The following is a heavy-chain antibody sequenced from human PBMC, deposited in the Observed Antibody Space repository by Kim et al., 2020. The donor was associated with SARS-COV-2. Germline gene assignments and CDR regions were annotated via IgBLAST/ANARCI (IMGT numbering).Heavy chain of an antibody. CDR3: ARDLWYSDSSAAFDY. D-gene: IGHD6-13*01. Sequence: ASVKVSCETSGYTFTRYGFSWVRQAPGQGLEWMGWVSSYNGNTKYAQKFQGRVTMTTDTSTSTGYMELRSLRSDDTAVYYCARDLWYSDSSAAFDYWGQGTLVTVSS. J-gene: IGHJ4*02. V-gene: IGHV1-18*01. CDR2: VSSYNGNT. CDR1: GYTFTRYG.